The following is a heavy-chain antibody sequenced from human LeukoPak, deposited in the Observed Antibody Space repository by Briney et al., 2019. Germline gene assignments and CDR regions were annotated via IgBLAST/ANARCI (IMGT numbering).Heavy chain of an antibody. D-gene: IGHD6-6*01. CDR1: GDSISSYY. CDR2: IYTSGST. J-gene: IGHJ6*03. V-gene: IGHV4-4*09. Sequence: SETLSLTCTVSGDSISSYYWSWIRQPPGKGLEWIGYIYTSGSTNYNPSLKSRVTISVDTSKNQFSLKLSSVTAADTAVYYCARLSIAARYYYYMDVWGKGTTVTVSS. CDR3: ARLSIAARYYYYMDV.